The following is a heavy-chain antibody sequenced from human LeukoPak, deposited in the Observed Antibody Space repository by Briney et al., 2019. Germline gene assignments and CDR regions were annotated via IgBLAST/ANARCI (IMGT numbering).Heavy chain of an antibody. CDR2: INHSGST. V-gene: IGHV4-34*01. D-gene: IGHD3-10*01. CDR3: ARGLALWPNWFDP. Sequence: PSETLSLTCAVYGGSFSGYYWSWIRQPPGKGLEWIGEINHSGSTNYNPSLKSRVTISVDTSKNQFSLKLSSVTAADTAVYYCARGLALWPNWFDPWGQGTLVTVSS. CDR1: GGSFSGYY. J-gene: IGHJ5*02.